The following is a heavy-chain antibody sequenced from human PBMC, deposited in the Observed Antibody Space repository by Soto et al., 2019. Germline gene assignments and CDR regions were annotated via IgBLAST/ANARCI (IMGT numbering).Heavy chain of an antibody. V-gene: IGHV4-31*03. J-gene: IGHJ4*02. Sequence: QVQLQESGPGLVKPSQTLSLTCTVSGGSISSGGYDWSWIRQHPGKGLEWIGYIYYSGSTYYNPSLKSRVTISVDTSKNQFSLKLSSVTAADTAVYYCAAGEGIAAAGSSFDYWGQGTLVTVSS. CDR3: AAGEGIAAAGSSFDY. D-gene: IGHD6-13*01. CDR2: IYYSGST. CDR1: GGSISSGGYD.